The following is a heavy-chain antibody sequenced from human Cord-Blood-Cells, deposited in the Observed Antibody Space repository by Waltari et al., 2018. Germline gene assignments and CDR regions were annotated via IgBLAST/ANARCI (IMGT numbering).Heavy chain of an antibody. CDR3: ARADYYGSGSYYKFDY. V-gene: IGHV1-69*01. D-gene: IGHD3-10*01. CDR2: IIPSFGTA. J-gene: IGHJ4*02. CDR1: GGTFSSYA. Sequence: QVQLVQSGAEVKKPGSSVKVSCKASGGTFSSYAISWVRQAPGQGLEWMGGIIPSFGTANYAQKFQRRVTITADESTSTAYMELSSLRSEDTAVYYCARADYYGSGSYYKFDYWGQGTLVTVSS.